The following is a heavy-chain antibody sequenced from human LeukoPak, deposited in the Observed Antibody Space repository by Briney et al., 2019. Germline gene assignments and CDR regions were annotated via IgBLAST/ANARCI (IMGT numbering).Heavy chain of an antibody. J-gene: IGHJ4*02. CDR3: ARAYSRSRFDY. V-gene: IGHV5-10-1*01. Sequence: GESLKISCKGSGYNFTNYWISWVRQMPGKGLEWMGTIDPSDSYNNYSPSFQGHVTISADKSISTAYLQWSSLKASDTAVYYCARAYSRSRFDYWGQGTLVTASS. CDR2: IDPSDSYN. CDR1: GYNFTNYW. D-gene: IGHD6-6*01.